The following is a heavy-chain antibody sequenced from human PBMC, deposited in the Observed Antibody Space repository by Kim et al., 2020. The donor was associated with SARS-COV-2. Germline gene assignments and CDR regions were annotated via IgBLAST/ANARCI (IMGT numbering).Heavy chain of an antibody. Sequence: SVKVSCKASGGTFSSYAISWVRQAPGQGLEWMGGIIPIFGTANYAQKFQGRVTITADESTSTAYMELSSLRSEDTAVYYCAGGSYYRGGMDYYYGMDVWGQGTTVTVSS. CDR3: AGGSYYRGGMDYYYGMDV. V-gene: IGHV1-69*13. D-gene: IGHD3-10*01. CDR2: IIPIFGTA. J-gene: IGHJ6*02. CDR1: GGTFSSYA.